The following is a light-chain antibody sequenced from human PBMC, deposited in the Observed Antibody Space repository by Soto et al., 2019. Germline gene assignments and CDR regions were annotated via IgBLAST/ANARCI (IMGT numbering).Light chain of an antibody. CDR3: QQRRDWPLT. CDR2: EAS. Sequence: EIVLTQSPATLSLSPGERATLSCRASESVSSYLAWYQQKPGQAPSLLIYEASNRATGIPARFSGSGSGTDFPLTISSLEPEDFAVYFCQQRRDWPLTFGGGTKVESK. J-gene: IGKJ4*01. V-gene: IGKV3-11*01. CDR1: ESVSSY.